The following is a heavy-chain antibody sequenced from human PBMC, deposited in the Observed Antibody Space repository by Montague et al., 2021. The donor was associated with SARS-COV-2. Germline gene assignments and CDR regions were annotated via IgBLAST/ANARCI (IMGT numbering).Heavy chain of an antibody. CDR2: IYYSGST. CDR3: ATYYDILTCYYFDAFDI. D-gene: IGHD3-9*01. V-gene: IGHV4-39*01. J-gene: IGHJ3*02. Sequence: SETLSLTCTVSGGSISSSSYYWGWSRQPPGKGLEWIGSIYYSGSTYYNPSLKSRVTISVDTSKNQFSLKLSSVTAADTAVYYCATYYDILTCYYFDAFDIWGQGTMVTVSS. CDR1: GGSISSSSYY.